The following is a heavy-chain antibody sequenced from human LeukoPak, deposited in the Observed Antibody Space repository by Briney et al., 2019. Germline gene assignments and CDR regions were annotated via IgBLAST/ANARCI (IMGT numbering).Heavy chain of an antibody. CDR3: AREAYDSSGYYYLYYFDY. Sequence: SETLSLTCTVSGGSISSGSYYWSWIRQPAGKGLEWIGRIYTSGSTNYNPSLKSRATISVDMSKNQFSLKLSSVTAADTAVYYCAREAYDSSGYYYLYYFDYWGQGTLVTVSS. CDR2: IYTSGST. D-gene: IGHD3-22*01. J-gene: IGHJ4*02. CDR1: GGSISSGSYY. V-gene: IGHV4-61*02.